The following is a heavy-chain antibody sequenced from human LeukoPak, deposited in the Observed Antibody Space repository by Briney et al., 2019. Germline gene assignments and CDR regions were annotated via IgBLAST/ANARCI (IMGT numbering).Heavy chain of an antibody. CDR2: ISWNSGFI. Sequence: PGRSLRLSCAASGFTFGDYAMHWVRQTPGKGLEWVSGISWNSGFIAYADSVKGRFTISRDNAKNSLYLQMSSLRAEDMAVYYCARTGDRWYYYYYMDVWGKGTTVTVSS. D-gene: IGHD7-27*01. J-gene: IGHJ6*03. CDR3: ARTGDRWYYYYYMDV. CDR1: GFTFGDYA. V-gene: IGHV3-9*03.